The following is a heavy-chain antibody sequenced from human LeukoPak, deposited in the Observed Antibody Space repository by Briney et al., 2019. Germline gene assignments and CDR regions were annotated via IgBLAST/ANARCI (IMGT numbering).Heavy chain of an antibody. J-gene: IGHJ6*02. Sequence: PGGSQRLSCAASGFKFSDHYIDWVRQAPGKGLEGVGRSRNKASSYTTEYAASVEGRFTISRDVSESSLYLQMNSLRTEDTAVYYCGRIEITANNGMDVWGQGTTVTVSS. CDR3: GRIEITANNGMDV. D-gene: IGHD1/OR15-1a*01. CDR2: SRNKASSYTT. V-gene: IGHV3-72*01. CDR1: GFKFSDHY.